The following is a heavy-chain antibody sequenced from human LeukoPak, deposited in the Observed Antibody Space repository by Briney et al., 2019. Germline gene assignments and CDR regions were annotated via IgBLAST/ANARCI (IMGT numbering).Heavy chain of an antibody. CDR2: INDSGGST. J-gene: IGHJ6*02. CDR3: ARIYSSGWYWYYYGMDV. D-gene: IGHD6-19*01. Sequence: GGSLRLSCAASGFTFSSYAMSWVRQAPGKGLEWVSVINDSGGSTYYADSVKGRFTISRDNSKNTLYLQMNSLRAEDTAVYYCARIYSSGWYWYYYGMDVWGQGTTVTVSS. CDR1: GFTFSSYA. V-gene: IGHV3-23*01.